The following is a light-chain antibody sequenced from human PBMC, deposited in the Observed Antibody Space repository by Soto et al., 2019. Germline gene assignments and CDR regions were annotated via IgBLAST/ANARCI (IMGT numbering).Light chain of an antibody. Sequence: DIPMTQSPSSLSASVGDTVTMTCRASQSIAPSVNWYQQKPGKAPKLLIYVAFTLESGVPSRFSGSGSGTEFTLTIRSLQPEDFATYYCQQSFRSPITFGQGTRLE. J-gene: IGKJ5*01. CDR1: QSIAPS. V-gene: IGKV1-39*01. CDR2: VAF. CDR3: QQSFRSPIT.